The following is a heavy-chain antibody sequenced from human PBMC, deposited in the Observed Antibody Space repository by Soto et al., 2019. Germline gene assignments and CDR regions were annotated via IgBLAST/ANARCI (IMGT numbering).Heavy chain of an antibody. D-gene: IGHD1-26*01. CDR2: IYSGGST. CDR3: ARDSYSGSYFGY. J-gene: IGHJ4*02. CDR1: GFTVSSNY. V-gene: IGHV3-53*01. Sequence: EVQLVESGGGLVKPGGSLRLSCAASGFTVSSNYMSWVRQAPGKGLEWVSVIYSGGSTYYADSVKGRFTISRDNSKNTLYLQMNSLRAEDTAVYYCARDSYSGSYFGYWGQGTLVTVSS.